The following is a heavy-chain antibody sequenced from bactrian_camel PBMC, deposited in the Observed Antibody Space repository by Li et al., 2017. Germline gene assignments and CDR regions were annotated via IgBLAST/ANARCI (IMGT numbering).Heavy chain of an antibody. D-gene: IGHD4*01. J-gene: IGHJ4*01. CDR1: GNTFGSYC. Sequence: SGGGLVQPGGSLRLSCTTPGNTFGSYCVGWFRQVPGKERELVAGTWPRGGSPYYAASVNGRFTVSRDATKDTSYLQMNNLKSEDTATYYCAASKPWGRLCSEMSEYQYWGQGTQVTVS. CDR2: TWPRGGSP. V-gene: IGHV3-3*01. CDR3: AASKPWGRLCSEMSEYQY.